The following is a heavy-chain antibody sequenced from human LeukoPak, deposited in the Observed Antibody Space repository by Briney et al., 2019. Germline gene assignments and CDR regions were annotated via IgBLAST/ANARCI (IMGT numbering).Heavy chain of an antibody. D-gene: IGHD3-22*01. Sequence: ASVKVSCKTSGYIFTSYGISWVRRAPGQGLEWMGWISVHNGYTRYAQKFQDRVTMTTDTSTSTAYMNLRSLRSDDTAVYFCARDMRHYRNYDSTGYYYNFEYWGQGTLVAVSS. CDR3: ARDMRHYRNYDSTGYYYNFEY. J-gene: IGHJ4*02. V-gene: IGHV1-18*01. CDR1: GYIFTSYG. CDR2: ISVHNGYT.